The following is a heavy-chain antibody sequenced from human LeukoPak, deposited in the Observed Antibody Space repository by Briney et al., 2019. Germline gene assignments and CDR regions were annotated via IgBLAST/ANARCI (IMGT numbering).Heavy chain of an antibody. CDR1: GGSVSSGSYY. CDR2: IYYSGRT. J-gene: IGHJ4*02. D-gene: IGHD1-1*01. Sequence: SETLSLTCTVSGGSVSSGSYYWSWIRQPPGKGLEWIGYIYYSGRTNYNPSLKSRVTISVDTSKNQFSLKLSSVTAADTAVYYCARGAVQLERRLDYWGQGTLVTVSS. CDR3: ARGAVQLERRLDY. V-gene: IGHV4-61*01.